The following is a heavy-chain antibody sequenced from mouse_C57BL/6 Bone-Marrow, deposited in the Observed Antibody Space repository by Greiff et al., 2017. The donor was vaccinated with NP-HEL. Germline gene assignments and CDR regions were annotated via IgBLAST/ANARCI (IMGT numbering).Heavy chain of an antibody. V-gene: IGHV5-2*01. Sequence: EVKLVESGGGLVQPGESLKLSCESNEYEFPSHDMSWVRKTPEKRLELVAAINSDGGSTYYPDTMERRFIISRDNTKKTLYLQMSSLRSEDTALYYCASQFPYYDGSSRGYWGQGTTLTVSS. CDR2: INSDGGST. D-gene: IGHD1-1*01. CDR3: ASQFPYYDGSSRGY. CDR1: EYEFPSHD. J-gene: IGHJ2*01.